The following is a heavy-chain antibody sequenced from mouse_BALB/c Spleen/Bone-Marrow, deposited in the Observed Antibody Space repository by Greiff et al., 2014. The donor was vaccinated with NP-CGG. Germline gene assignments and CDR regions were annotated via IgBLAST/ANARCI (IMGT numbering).Heavy chain of an antibody. CDR2: ISSGGSYT. CDR1: GFTFSNYG. J-gene: IGHJ4*01. D-gene: IGHD1-3*01. CDR3: ARLTPDYAMDY. Sequence: VESGGDLVKPGGSLKLSCAASGFTFSNYGMSWVRQTPDKRLEWVATISSGGSYTYFPDSVKGRFTISRDNAKNTLYLQMNSLKSEDAAMYYCARLTPDYAMDYWGQGTSVTVSS. V-gene: IGHV5-6*01.